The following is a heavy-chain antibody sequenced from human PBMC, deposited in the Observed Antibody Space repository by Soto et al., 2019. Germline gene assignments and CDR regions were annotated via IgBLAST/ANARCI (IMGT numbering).Heavy chain of an antibody. CDR2: INHSGST. J-gene: IGHJ6*02. CDR1: GGSFSGYY. D-gene: IGHD2-2*01. CDR3: ARGVYCSSSSCYWGMDV. Sequence: QVQLQQWGAGLLKPSETLSLTCAVYGGSFSGYYWSWIRQPPGKGLEWIGEINHSGSTNYNPSLKSRVTISVDTSKNQFSLKLSSVTGADTAVYYCARGVYCSSSSCYWGMDVWGQGTTVTVSS. V-gene: IGHV4-34*01.